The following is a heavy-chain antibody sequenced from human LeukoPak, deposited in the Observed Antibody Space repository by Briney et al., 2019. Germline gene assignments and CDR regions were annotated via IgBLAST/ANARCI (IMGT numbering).Heavy chain of an antibody. CDR2: IYSGGRT. Sequence: PGGSLRLSCAASGFTFSNYWMSWVRQAPGKGLEWVSVIYSGGRTYYADPVKGRFTISRDNSKNTVYLQMNSLRAEDTAVYYCAREGYSSGWFRLWGQGTLVTVSS. CDR3: AREGYSSGWFRL. CDR1: GFTFSNYW. V-gene: IGHV3-53*01. J-gene: IGHJ5*02. D-gene: IGHD6-19*01.